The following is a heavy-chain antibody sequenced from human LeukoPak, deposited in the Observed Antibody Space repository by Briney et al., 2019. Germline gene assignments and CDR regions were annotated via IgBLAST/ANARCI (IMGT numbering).Heavy chain of an antibody. J-gene: IGHJ5*02. CDR1: GGSISSYY. Sequence: SETLSLTCTVSGGSISSYYWSWIRQPPGKGLEWIGYIYYSGSTNYNPSLKSRVTISVDTSKNQFSLKLSSVTAADTAVYYCARRRGGDRRGPYNWFDPWGQGTLVTVSS. V-gene: IGHV4-59*12. CDR2: IYYSGST. CDR3: ARRRGGDRRGPYNWFDP. D-gene: IGHD2-21*02.